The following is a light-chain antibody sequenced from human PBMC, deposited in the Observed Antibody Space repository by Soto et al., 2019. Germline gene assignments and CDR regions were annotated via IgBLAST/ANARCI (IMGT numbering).Light chain of an antibody. CDR2: DVS. V-gene: IGLV2-14*01. CDR1: SSDVGGYNY. Sequence: QSALTQPASASGSPGQSITISCTGTSSDVGGYNYVSWYQQHPGKVPKLMIYDVSNRPSGVSNRFSGSKSGNTASLTISGLQAEDEADYYCSSYTSSRTLYVFGTGTKLTVL. CDR3: SSYTSSRTLYV. J-gene: IGLJ1*01.